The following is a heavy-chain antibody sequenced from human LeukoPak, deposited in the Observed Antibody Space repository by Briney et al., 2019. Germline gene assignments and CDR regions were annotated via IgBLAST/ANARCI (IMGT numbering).Heavy chain of an antibody. V-gene: IGHV3-7*03. CDR3: ARRAGAYSHPYDY. Sequence: GGSLRLSCAASGFMFSSYWMSWVRQAPGKGLEWVANIKQDGSEKYYVDSVKGRFTVSRDNSKNTLYLQMNSLRAEDTAVYYCARRAGAYSHPYDYWGQGTLVTVSS. D-gene: IGHD4/OR15-4a*01. CDR2: IKQDGSEK. CDR1: GFMFSSYW. J-gene: IGHJ4*02.